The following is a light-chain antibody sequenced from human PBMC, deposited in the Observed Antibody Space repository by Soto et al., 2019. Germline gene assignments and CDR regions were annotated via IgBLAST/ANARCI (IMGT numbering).Light chain of an antibody. Sequence: EIVLTQSPGTVSLSPGERATLSCRASQSVSSSFLAWYQQKPGQAPRLLIYDASNRATGIPARFSGSGSGTDSTLSISSLEPEDFAVYYCQQRYRWPRTFGQGTKVDIK. CDR2: DAS. CDR1: QSVSSSF. CDR3: QQRYRWPRT. V-gene: IGKV3D-20*02. J-gene: IGKJ1*01.